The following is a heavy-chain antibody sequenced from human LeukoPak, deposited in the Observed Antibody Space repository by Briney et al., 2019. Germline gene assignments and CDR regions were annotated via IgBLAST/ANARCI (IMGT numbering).Heavy chain of an antibody. Sequence: GGSLRLSCAASGFTFSSYGMHWVRQAPGKGLEWVAVISYDGSNKYYADSVKGRFTISRDNSKNTLYLQMNSLRAEDTAVYYCARDGVFYDILTSYAFDIWGQGTMVTVSS. CDR2: ISYDGSNK. J-gene: IGHJ3*02. CDR1: GFTFSSYG. CDR3: ARDGVFYDILTSYAFDI. V-gene: IGHV3-30*03. D-gene: IGHD3-9*01.